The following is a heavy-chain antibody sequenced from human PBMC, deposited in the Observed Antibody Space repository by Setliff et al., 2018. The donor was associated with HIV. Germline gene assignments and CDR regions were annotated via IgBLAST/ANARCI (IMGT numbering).Heavy chain of an antibody. CDR3: ASGALGLRYFDWLFPS. V-gene: IGHV1-2*02. D-gene: IGHD3-9*01. CDR2: IKPNTGGT. Sequence: ASVKVSCKVSGDTLTGYYIHWVRQAPGQGLEWMGWIKPNTGGTNFAQQFQGRVTMTRDTSISTAYMELSRLRSDDTAVYYCASGALGLRYFDWLFPSWGQGTLVTVSS. J-gene: IGHJ5*02. CDR1: GDTLTGYY.